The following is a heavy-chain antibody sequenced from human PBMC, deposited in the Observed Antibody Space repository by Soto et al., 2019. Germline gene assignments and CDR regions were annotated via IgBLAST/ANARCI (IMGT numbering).Heavy chain of an antibody. D-gene: IGHD1-26*01. Sequence: PSETLSLTCAVSGDSISSYYCMWIRQPPGKGLEWIGSIYYSGSTYYNPSLKSRVTISVDTSKNQFSLKLSSVTAADTAVYYCATQEVGGSYVYTFDPWGQGTLVTVSS. J-gene: IGHJ5*02. V-gene: IGHV4-59*05. CDR2: IYYSGST. CDR1: GDSISSYY. CDR3: ATQEVGGSYVYTFDP.